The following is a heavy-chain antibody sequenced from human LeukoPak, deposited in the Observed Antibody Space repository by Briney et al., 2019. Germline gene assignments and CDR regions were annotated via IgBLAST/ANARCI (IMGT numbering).Heavy chain of an antibody. CDR3: ARTIAAAGTIDY. CDR2: IYYSGST. V-gene: IGHV4-34*01. J-gene: IGHJ4*02. D-gene: IGHD6-13*01. Sequence: SETLSLTCAVYGGSFSGYYWSWIRQPPGKGLEWIGSIYYSGSTYYNPSLKSRVTISVDTSKNQFSLKLSSVTAADTAVYYCARTIAAAGTIDYWGQGTLVTVSS. CDR1: GGSFSGYY.